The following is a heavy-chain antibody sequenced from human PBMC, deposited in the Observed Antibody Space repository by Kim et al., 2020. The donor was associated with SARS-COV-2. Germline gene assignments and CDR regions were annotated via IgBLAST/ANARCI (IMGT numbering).Heavy chain of an antibody. CDR3: ARGPIVVVPAAMRDPLVYYGMDV. D-gene: IGHD2-2*01. CDR2: INPSGGST. V-gene: IGHV1-46*01. J-gene: IGHJ6*02. Sequence: ASVKVSCKASGYTFTSYYMHWVRQAPGQGLEWMGIINPSGGSTSYAQKFQGRVTMTRDTSTSTVYMELSSLRSEDTAVYYCARGPIVVVPAAMRDPLVYYGMDVWGQGTTVTVSS. CDR1: GYTFTSYY.